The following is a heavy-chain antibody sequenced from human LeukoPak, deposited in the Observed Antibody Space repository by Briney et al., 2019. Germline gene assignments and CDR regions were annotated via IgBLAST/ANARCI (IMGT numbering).Heavy chain of an antibody. CDR2: IYYSGST. J-gene: IGHJ4*02. Sequence: SETLSLTCTVSGGSISSYYWSWIRQPPGKGLEWIGYIYYSGSTNYNPSLKSRVTISVDTSKNQFSLKLSSVTAADTAVYYCAREMDSSSLRYYFDYWGQGTLVTVSS. CDR3: AREMDSSSLRYYFDY. D-gene: IGHD6-13*01. CDR1: GGSISSYY. V-gene: IGHV4-59*01.